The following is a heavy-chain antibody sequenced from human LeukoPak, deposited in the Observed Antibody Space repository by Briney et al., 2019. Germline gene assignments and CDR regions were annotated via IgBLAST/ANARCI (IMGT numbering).Heavy chain of an antibody. CDR1: GFTFSSYA. J-gene: IGHJ4*02. CDR3: AKGLLWFGEPPGPVGY. CDR2: ISGSGGST. Sequence: GGSLRLSCAASGFTFSSYAMSWVRQAPGKGLEWVSAISGSGGSTYYADSVKGRFTISRDNSKNTLYLQMNSLRAEDTAVYYCAKGLLWFGEPPGPVGYWGQGTLVTVSS. D-gene: IGHD3-10*01. V-gene: IGHV3-23*01.